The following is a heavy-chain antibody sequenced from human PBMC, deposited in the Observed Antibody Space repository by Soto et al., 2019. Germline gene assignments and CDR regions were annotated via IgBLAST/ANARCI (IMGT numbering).Heavy chain of an antibody. D-gene: IGHD4-17*01. J-gene: IGHJ4*02. CDR1: GYTFTSYD. V-gene: IGHV1-8*01. CDR3: ARGLPFTVTTGKSYFDY. CDR2: MNPNSGNT. Sequence: QVQLVQSGAEVKKPGASVKVSCKASGYTFTSYDINWVRQATGQGREWMGWMNPNSGNTGYAQKFQGRVTMTRNTSISTAYMELSSLRSEDTAVYYCARGLPFTVTTGKSYFDYWGQGTLVTVSS.